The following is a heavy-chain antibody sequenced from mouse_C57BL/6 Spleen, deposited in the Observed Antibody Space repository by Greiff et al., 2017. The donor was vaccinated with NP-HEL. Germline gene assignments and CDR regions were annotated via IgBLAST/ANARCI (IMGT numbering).Heavy chain of an antibody. CDR1: GFSLTSYG. Sequence: QVQLKESGPGLVAPSQSLSITCTVSGFSLTSYGVHWVRQPPGKGLEWLVVIWSDGSTTYNSALKSRLSISKDNSQSQVFFKMNSLQTDDTAMYYCARQLGSSYAMDYWGQGTSVTVSS. CDR2: IWSDGST. CDR3: ARQLGSSYAMDY. J-gene: IGHJ4*01. D-gene: IGHD1-1*01. V-gene: IGHV2-6-1*01.